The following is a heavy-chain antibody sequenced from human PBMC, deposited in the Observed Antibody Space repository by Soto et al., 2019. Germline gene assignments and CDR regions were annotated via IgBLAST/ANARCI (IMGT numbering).Heavy chain of an antibody. CDR3: ARTYYDFWSGYSYYFDY. J-gene: IGHJ4*02. CDR2: INHSGST. V-gene: IGHV4-34*01. CDR1: GGSFSGYY. D-gene: IGHD3-3*01. Sequence: SETLSLTCAVYGGSFSGYYWVWIRQPPGKGLEWIGEINHSGSTNYNPSLKSRVTISVDTSKNQFSLKLSSVTAADTAVYYCARTYYDFWSGYSYYFDYWGQGTLVTVSS.